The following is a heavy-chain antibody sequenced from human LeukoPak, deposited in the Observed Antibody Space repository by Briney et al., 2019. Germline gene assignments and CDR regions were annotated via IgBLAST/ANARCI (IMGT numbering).Heavy chain of an antibody. CDR1: GGSISSYY. J-gene: IGHJ3*02. CDR3: ARGFIAAADDAFDI. CDR2: NRGRT. D-gene: IGHD6-13*01. V-gene: IGHV4-59*01. Sequence: SETLSLTCTVSGGSISSYYWTWIRRPPGKGLEWIGYNRGRTNYNPSLKSRATISVDTSKNQFSLKLTSVTAADTAFYYCARGFIAAADDAFDIWGQGTMVTVSS.